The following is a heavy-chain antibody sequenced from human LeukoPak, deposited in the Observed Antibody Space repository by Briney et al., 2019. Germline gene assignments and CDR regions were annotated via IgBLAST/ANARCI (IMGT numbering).Heavy chain of an antibody. CDR2: SGDSDGST. Sequence: GGSLRLSCAASGFTFSGSGMSWVRQAPGRGLEWISSSGDSDGSTYYADSLKGRFTISRDNSKNTLYLQMNNLRAEDTAVYYCAKGGCRGTCNPLAYWGQGALVTVSP. D-gene: IGHD2-15*01. CDR3: AKGGCRGTCNPLAY. J-gene: IGHJ4*02. V-gene: IGHV3-23*01. CDR1: GFTFSGSG.